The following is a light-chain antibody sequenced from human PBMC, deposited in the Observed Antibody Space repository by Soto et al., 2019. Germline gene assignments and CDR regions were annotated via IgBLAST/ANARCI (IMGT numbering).Light chain of an antibody. Sequence: DIVMTQSPLSLPVTPGEAASISCRSSQSLLHSNGYNFLDWYLQKPGQSPQLLIFLGSNRASGVPDRFSGSGSGTDFTLKISRVEAEDVRTYYCMQALQTPRTFGGGTKVDI. CDR1: QSLLHSNGYNF. CDR2: LGS. V-gene: IGKV2-28*01. CDR3: MQALQTPRT. J-gene: IGKJ4*01.